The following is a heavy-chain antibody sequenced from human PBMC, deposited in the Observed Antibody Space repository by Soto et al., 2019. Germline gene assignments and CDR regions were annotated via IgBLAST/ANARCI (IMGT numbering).Heavy chain of an antibody. CDR2: ISSSSNNI. D-gene: IGHD3-22*01. CDR3: AKGPSIVVVTHFDY. J-gene: IGHJ4*02. CDR1: EFIFSSYR. Sequence: GGSLRLSCVASEFIFSSYRMHWVRQAPGKGLEWVSSISSSSNNINYVDSVKGRFTISRDNAKTSMYLQMNSLRAEDTAVYYCAKGPSIVVVTHFDYWGQGTLVTVSS. V-gene: IGHV3-21*04.